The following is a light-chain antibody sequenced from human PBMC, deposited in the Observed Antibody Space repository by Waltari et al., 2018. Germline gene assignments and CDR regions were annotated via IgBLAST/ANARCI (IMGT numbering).Light chain of an antibody. CDR1: QSLSSSY. J-gene: IGKJ2*01. CDR2: GAS. V-gene: IGKV3-20*01. CDR3: QQYDSTPYT. Sequence: EIVLTQSPDTLSLSPGDRAALSCWASQSLSSSYLAWYQQKPGQAPRPRIYGASSRATGIPDRFSGSGSETDFTLTISRLEPEDFAVYYCQQYDSTPYTFGQGTKLEIK.